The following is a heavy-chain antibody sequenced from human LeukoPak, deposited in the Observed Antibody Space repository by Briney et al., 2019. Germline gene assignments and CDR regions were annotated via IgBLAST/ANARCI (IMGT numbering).Heavy chain of an antibody. V-gene: IGHV4-34*01. CDR3: ARAAHLAVAGLFDY. D-gene: IGHD6-19*01. CDR1: GGSFSGYY. Sequence: SETLSLTCAVYGGSFSGYYWSWIRQPPGKGLEWIGEINHSGSTNYNPSLKSRVTISVDTSKNQFSLKLSSVTAADTAMYYCARAAHLAVAGLFDYWGQGTLVAVSS. J-gene: IGHJ4*02. CDR2: INHSGST.